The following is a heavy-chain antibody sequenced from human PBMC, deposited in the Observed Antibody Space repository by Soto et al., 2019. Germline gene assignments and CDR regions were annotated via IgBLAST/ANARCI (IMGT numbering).Heavy chain of an antibody. V-gene: IGHV3-48*02. J-gene: IGHJ6*02. CDR2: ISNTGGTR. Sequence: EVQLVESGGGLVQPGGSLRLSCAASGFTFSTYSMNWVRQAPGKGLEWVSYISNTGGTRYYADSVKGRITISRDNAKNSLYLQLTSLRQEDTAVYYCARDSSAAALRGGMDVWGQGITVTVS. CDR1: GFTFSTYS. D-gene: IGHD3-22*01. CDR3: ARDSSAAALRGGMDV.